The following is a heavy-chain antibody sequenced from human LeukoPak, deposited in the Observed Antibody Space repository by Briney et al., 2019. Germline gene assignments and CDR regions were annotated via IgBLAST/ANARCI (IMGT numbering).Heavy chain of an antibody. CDR1: GFTFSSYW. V-gene: IGHV3-7*01. CDR2: IKQDGSEK. J-gene: IGHJ5*02. D-gene: IGHD1-26*01. CDR3: AREVGSDRVGATVSWFDP. Sequence: PGGSLRLSCAASGFTFSSYWMSWVRQAPGRGLEWVANIKQDGSEKYYVDSVKGRFTISRDNAKNSLYLQMNSLRAEDTAVYYCAREVGSDRVGATVSWFDPWGQGTLVTVSS.